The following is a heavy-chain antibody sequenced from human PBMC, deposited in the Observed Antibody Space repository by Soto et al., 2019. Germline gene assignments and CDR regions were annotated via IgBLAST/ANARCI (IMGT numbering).Heavy chain of an antibody. D-gene: IGHD6-13*01. Sequence: GESLRLSCAASGFTFSSYGIHWVRQAPGKGREWVAVIWYDGSNKYYADSVKGRFTISRDNSQNTLYLQMNSLRADDTSVYYCARGASEQQLPMGAFDIWGQGTMVTVSS. V-gene: IGHV3-33*01. CDR2: IWYDGSNK. CDR1: GFTFSSYG. CDR3: ARGASEQQLPMGAFDI. J-gene: IGHJ3*02.